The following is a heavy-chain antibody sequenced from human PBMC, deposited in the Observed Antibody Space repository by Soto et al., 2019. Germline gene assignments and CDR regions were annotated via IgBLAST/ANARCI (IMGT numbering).Heavy chain of an antibody. Sequence: QVQLVQSGAEVKKPGSSVKVSCKASGGTFSSYAISWVRQAPGQGLEWMGGIIPIFDTANYAQKFQGRVTITADKSTSTAYMELSSLRSEDTAVYYCARVSTSGGLLYYYYGMDVWGQGTTVTVSS. D-gene: IGHD3-10*01. CDR2: IIPIFDTA. V-gene: IGHV1-69*06. CDR1: GGTFSSYA. CDR3: ARVSTSGGLLYYYYGMDV. J-gene: IGHJ6*02.